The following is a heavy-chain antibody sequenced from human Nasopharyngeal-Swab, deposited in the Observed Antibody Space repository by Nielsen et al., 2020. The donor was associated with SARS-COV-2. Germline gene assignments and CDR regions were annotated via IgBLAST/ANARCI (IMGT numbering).Heavy chain of an antibody. V-gene: IGHV4-39*07. Sequence: SETLSLTCTVSGGSISSSSYYWGWIRQPPGKGLEWIGSIYYSGSTYYNPSLKSRVTISVDTSKNQFSLKLSSVTAADTAVYYCAREGYSYDYAFDYWGQGTLVTVSS. CDR2: IYYSGST. CDR3: AREGYSYDYAFDY. J-gene: IGHJ4*02. CDR1: GGSISSSSYY. D-gene: IGHD5-18*01.